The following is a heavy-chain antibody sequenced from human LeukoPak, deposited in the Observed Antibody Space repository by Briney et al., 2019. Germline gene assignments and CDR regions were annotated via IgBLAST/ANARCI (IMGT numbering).Heavy chain of an antibody. Sequence: ASVKVSCKASGYTFTSYYMHWVRQAPGQGLEWMGIINPSGGSTSYAQKFQGRVTMTRNTSISTAYMELSSLRSEDTAVYYCARGLPYCSGGSCYSILRYWGRGTLVTVSS. CDR3: ARGLPYCSGGSCYSILRY. J-gene: IGHJ4*02. CDR2: INPSGGST. D-gene: IGHD2-15*01. CDR1: GYTFTSYY. V-gene: IGHV1-46*01.